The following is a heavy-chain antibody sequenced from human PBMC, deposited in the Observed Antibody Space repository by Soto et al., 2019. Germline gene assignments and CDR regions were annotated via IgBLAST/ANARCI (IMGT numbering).Heavy chain of an antibody. D-gene: IGHD3-3*01. J-gene: IGHJ4*02. Sequence: ILQPPGRGLEWTGSVSHSGSTYYKPSLRSRVTISVDESKNQFSLKLSSVTAADTAVYYCARSLYDFWSGYYIDYWGQGTLVTVSS. CDR3: ARSLYDFWSGYYIDY. V-gene: IGHV4-38-2*01. CDR2: VSHSGST.